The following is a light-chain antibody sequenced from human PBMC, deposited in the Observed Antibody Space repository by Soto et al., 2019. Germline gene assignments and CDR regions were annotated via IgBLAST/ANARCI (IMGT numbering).Light chain of an antibody. V-gene: IGKV3-20*01. CDR1: QSVSSNY. J-gene: IGKJ4*01. CDR2: GAS. CDR3: QQYGSSPLT. Sequence: EIVLTQSPGILSLSPGERASLSCRASQSVSSNYLAWYQQKPGQAPRLLIYGASSRATGIPDRFSGSGSGTDFTLTVSRLEPEDFAVYYWQQYGSSPLTFGGGTGVQIK.